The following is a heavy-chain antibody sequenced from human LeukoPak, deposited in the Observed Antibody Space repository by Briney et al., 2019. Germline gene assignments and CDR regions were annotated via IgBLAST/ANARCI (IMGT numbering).Heavy chain of an antibody. J-gene: IGHJ4*02. V-gene: IGHV3-48*01. Sequence: ETLSLTCTVSGGSISSSSYYWGWIRQPPGKGLEWLSYISSSSGTIYYADSVKGRFTISGDNAKNSLYLQMNSLRAEDTAVYYCARALGYSYGYAVDYWGQGTLVTVSS. CDR2: ISSSSGTI. CDR3: ARALGYSYGYAVDY. D-gene: IGHD5-18*01. CDR1: GGSISSSS.